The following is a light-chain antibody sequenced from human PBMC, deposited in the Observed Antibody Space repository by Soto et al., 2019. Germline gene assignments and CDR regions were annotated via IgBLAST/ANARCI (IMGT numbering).Light chain of an antibody. CDR3: SSSAVSNYLI. J-gene: IGLJ2*01. CDR1: SSDVGNSNY. V-gene: IGLV2-8*01. Sequence: QSALTQPPSASGSPGQSVTISCTGSSSDVGNSNYVSWYQQHPGKAPKLMIYEVNKRPSGVPDRFSGSKSGNTASLTVSGLQVEDEADYYCSSSAVSNYLIFGGGTKLTVL. CDR2: EVN.